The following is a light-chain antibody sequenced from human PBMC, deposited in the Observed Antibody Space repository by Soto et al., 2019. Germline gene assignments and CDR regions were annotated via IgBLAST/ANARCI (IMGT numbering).Light chain of an antibody. CDR1: QSIRSW. CDR3: QHYNEYSST. V-gene: IGKV1-5*01. Sequence: DIQMTQSPSTLSASVGDRITITCRASQSIRSWLAWYQQKPEKAPTLLIYDASILESGVPSRFSGSGSGTEFTLTISSLHPDDFATYHCQHYNEYSSTFGPGPKVDIK. CDR2: DAS. J-gene: IGKJ3*01.